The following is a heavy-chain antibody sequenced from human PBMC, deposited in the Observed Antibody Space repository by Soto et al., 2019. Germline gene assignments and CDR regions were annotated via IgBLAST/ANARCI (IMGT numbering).Heavy chain of an antibody. CDR3: ARGKRVRFLEWLSSNWFDP. CDR1: GGSFSGYY. J-gene: IGHJ5*02. V-gene: IGHV4-34*01. Sequence: ETLSLTCAVYGGSFSGYYWSWIRQPPGKGLEWIGEINHSGSTNYNPSLKSRVTISVDTSKNQFSLKLSSVTAADTAVYYCARGKRVRFLEWLSSNWFDPWGQGALATVSS. D-gene: IGHD3-3*01. CDR2: INHSGST.